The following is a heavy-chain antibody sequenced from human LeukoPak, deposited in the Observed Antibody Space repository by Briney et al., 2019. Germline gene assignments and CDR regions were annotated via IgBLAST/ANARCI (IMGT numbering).Heavy chain of an antibody. J-gene: IGHJ4*02. D-gene: IGHD3-10*01. V-gene: IGHV4-61*02. Sequence: SETLSLTCTVSGGSISSGSYYWSWIRQPAGKGLEWIGRIYTSGSTNYNPSLKSRVTISVDTSKNQFSLKLSSMTAADTAVYYCARDGGYYYGSGSYSRRRPYWGQGTLVTVSS. CDR2: IYTSGST. CDR1: GGSISSGSYY. CDR3: ARDGGYYYGSGSYSRRRPY.